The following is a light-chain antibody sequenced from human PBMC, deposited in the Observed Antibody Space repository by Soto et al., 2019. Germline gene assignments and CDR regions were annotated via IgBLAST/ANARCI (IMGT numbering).Light chain of an antibody. J-gene: IGLJ1*01. CDR3: SSYTINRTYV. V-gene: IGLV2-14*01. Sequence: QSALTQPASVSGSPGQSITISCTGTSSDVGGYNYVSWYQQNPGKAPKLMIYEVSNQPSGVSNRFSGSKSGNMASLTISGLQAEDEADYYCSSYTINRTYVFGTGTKVTVL. CDR2: EVS. CDR1: SSDVGGYNY.